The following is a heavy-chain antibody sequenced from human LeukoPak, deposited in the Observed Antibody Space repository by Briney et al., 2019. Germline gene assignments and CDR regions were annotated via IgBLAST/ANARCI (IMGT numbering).Heavy chain of an antibody. V-gene: IGHV3-23*01. D-gene: IGHD3-10*01. CDR1: GFTFSSYG. CDR3: AKEGGVLWFGELFRADFNDY. CDR2: ISGSGGST. J-gene: IGHJ4*02. Sequence: PGGPLRLSCAASGFTFSSYGMSWVRQAPGKGLEWVSAISGSGGSTYYADSVKGRFTISRDNSKNTLYLQMNSLRAEDTAVYYCAKEGGVLWFGELFRADFNDYWGQGTLVTVSS.